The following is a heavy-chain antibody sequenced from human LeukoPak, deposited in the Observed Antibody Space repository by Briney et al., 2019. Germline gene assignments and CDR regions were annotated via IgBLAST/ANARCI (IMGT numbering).Heavy chain of an antibody. CDR1: GFTFSSSR. D-gene: IGHD3-10*01. Sequence: GGSLRLSCAASGFTFSSSRMSWVRQAPGKGLEWVADIMQDGDAKYYVESVEGRFTISRDNAKNSLYLQMNSLRAEDTAVYYCARDYYGSGSYYYYYYGMDVWGQGTTVTVSS. CDR3: ARDYYGSGSYYYYYYGMDV. V-gene: IGHV3-7*01. J-gene: IGHJ6*02. CDR2: IMQDGDAK.